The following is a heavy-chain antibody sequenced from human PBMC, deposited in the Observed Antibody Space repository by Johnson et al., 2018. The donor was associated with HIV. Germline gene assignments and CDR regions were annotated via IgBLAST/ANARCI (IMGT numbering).Heavy chain of an antibody. CDR1: GFTFDDYA. V-gene: IGHV3-13*01. D-gene: IGHD2-15*01. Sequence: DVQLVESGGGLVQPGRSLRLSCAASGFTFDDYAMHWVRQATGKGLEWVSAIGTAGDTYSADSVKGRFTISRENAKNSFYLQMNDLGVGDTAVFYCARRRQGSASYSDPFNIWGQGTMVTVSS. CDR3: ARRRQGSASYSDPFNI. CDR2: IGTAGDT. J-gene: IGHJ3*02.